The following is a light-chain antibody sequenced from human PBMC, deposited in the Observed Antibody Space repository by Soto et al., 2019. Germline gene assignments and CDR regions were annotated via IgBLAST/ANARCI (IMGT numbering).Light chain of an antibody. CDR1: SSDVGGYNS. J-gene: IGLJ3*02. Sequence: QSVLTQPRSVSGSPGQSVTISCTGTSSDVGGYNSVSWYQQHPGKAPKLMIYDVSKRPSGVPDRFSGSKSGNTASLTISGLQAEDEADFYCCSYAGSYTSWVFGGGTKVTVL. V-gene: IGLV2-11*01. CDR2: DVS. CDR3: CSYAGSYTSWV.